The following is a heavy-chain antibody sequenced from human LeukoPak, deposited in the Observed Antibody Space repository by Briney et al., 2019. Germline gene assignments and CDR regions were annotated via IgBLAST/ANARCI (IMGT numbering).Heavy chain of an antibody. CDR2: ISGSGGGT. V-gene: IGHV3-23*01. Sequence: WGSLRLSCTASGFTFSSYSMSWVRQAPGKGLEWVSEISGSGGGTYYADSVKGRFTISRDNSKNTLYLQLNSLRAEDTAVYYCAKAANVDIVATIPANLYYWGQGTLVTVSS. J-gene: IGHJ4*02. CDR1: GFTFSSYS. CDR3: AKAANVDIVATIPANLYY. D-gene: IGHD5-12*01.